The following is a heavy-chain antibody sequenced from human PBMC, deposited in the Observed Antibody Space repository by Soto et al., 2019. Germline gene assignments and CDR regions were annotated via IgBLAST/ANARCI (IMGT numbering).Heavy chain of an antibody. CDR2: FYYSGST. CDR3: ARRRVSDWFMGDFDI. D-gene: IGHD3-9*01. CDR1: GGSISSSSYY. J-gene: IGHJ3*02. V-gene: IGHV4-39*01. Sequence: QLQLQESGPGLVKPSETLSLTCTFSGGSISSSSYYWGWIRQPPGKGLEWIGSFYYSGSTDYNPSHKSRVTISVDTSKNQFFLKLSSVTAADTAVYYCARRRVSDWFMGDFDIWGQGTMVTVSS.